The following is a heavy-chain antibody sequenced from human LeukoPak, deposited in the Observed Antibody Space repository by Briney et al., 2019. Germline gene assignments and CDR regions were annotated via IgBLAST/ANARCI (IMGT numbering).Heavy chain of an antibody. J-gene: IGHJ6*04. CDR2: ISYDGSTK. V-gene: IGHV3-30*04. Sequence: PGGTLRLSCAASGFTFTNYAMSWVRQAPGKGLEWVTVISYDGSTKYYADSVKGRFTISRDNAKNSLYLQMNSLRAEDTAVYYCAELGITMIGGVWGKGTTVTISS. CDR3: AELGITMIGGV. CDR1: GFTFTNYA. D-gene: IGHD3-10*02.